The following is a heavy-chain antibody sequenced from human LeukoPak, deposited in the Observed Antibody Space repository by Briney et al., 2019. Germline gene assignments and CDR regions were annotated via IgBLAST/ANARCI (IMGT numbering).Heavy chain of an antibody. Sequence: SVTVSCKASGYTFTSYGITWVRQAPGQGLEWMGWINAYNGYTVYAQKLQDRVTMTTDTSTTTAYMELRSLRSDDTAVYYCARAPYDSSGRKTYFFDYWGQGTLVTVSS. CDR2: INAYNGYT. CDR3: ARAPYDSSGRKTYFFDY. CDR1: GYTFTSYG. D-gene: IGHD3-22*01. J-gene: IGHJ4*02. V-gene: IGHV1-18*01.